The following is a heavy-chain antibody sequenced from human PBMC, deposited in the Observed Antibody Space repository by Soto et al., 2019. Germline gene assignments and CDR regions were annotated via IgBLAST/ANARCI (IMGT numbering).Heavy chain of an antibody. Sequence: GGSLRLSCAASGFTFSIYAMSWVRQAPGKGLEWVSAISGSGGSTYYADSVKGRFTISRDNSKNTLYLQMNSLRAEDTAVYYCAKDGVDIAAAGTDFDYWGQGTLVTVSS. CDR3: AKDGVDIAAAGTDFDY. D-gene: IGHD6-13*01. J-gene: IGHJ4*02. V-gene: IGHV3-23*01. CDR1: GFTFSIYA. CDR2: ISGSGGST.